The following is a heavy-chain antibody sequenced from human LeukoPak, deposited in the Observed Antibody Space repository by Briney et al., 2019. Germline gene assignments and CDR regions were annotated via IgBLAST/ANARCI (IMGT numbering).Heavy chain of an antibody. J-gene: IGHJ4*02. Sequence: ASVKVSCKASGGTFSSYAISWVRQAPGQGLEWMGGIIPIFGTANYAQKFQGRVTITADESTSTAYMELSSLRSEDTAVYYCARDYCSSTSCLFDYWGQGTLVTVSS. D-gene: IGHD2-2*01. CDR3: ARDYCSSTSCLFDY. CDR2: IIPIFGTA. V-gene: IGHV1-69*13. CDR1: GGTFSSYA.